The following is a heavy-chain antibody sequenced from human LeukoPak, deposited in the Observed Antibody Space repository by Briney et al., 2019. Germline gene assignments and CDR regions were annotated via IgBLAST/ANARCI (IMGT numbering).Heavy chain of an antibody. CDR2: ISYSSGSI. D-gene: IGHD2-8*01. CDR3: AKDTSIGRYCTNGICSPFDY. Sequence: GGSLRLSCAASGFTLSNYAMSWVRQAPGKGPEWVAGISYSSGSIYYSDSVKGRFTISRDNSKSTLYLQMNSLRAEDTAVYYCAKDTSIGRYCTNGICSPFDYWGQGTLVTVSS. J-gene: IGHJ4*02. V-gene: IGHV3-23*01. CDR1: GFTLSNYA.